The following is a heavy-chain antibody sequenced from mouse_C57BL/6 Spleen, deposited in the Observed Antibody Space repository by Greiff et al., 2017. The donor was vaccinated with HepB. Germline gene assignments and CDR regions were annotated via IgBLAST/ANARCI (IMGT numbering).Heavy chain of an antibody. CDR3: TSQLTYGFAY. CDR2: IDPENGDT. J-gene: IGHJ3*01. CDR1: GFNIKDDY. D-gene: IGHD6-5*01. V-gene: IGHV14-4*01. Sequence: EVKLQESGAELVRPGASVKLSCTASGFNIKDDYMHWVKQRPEQGLEWIGWIDPENGDTEYASKFQGKATITADTSSNTAYLQLSSLTSEDTAVYYCTSQLTYGFAYWGQGTLVTVSA.